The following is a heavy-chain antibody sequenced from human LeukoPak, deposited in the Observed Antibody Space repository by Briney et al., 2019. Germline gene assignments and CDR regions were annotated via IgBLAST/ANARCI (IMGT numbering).Heavy chain of an antibody. J-gene: IGHJ4*02. CDR3: ARQAVADLYYFDY. CDR2: IYYSGST. V-gene: IGHV4-59*01. D-gene: IGHD6-19*01. Sequence: PSETLSLTCTVSGGSISSYYWSWIRQPPGKGLEWIGYIYYSGSTNYNPSLKSRVTMSVDTSKNQFSLKLSSVTAADTAVYYCARQAVADLYYFDYWGQGTLVTVSS. CDR1: GGSISSYY.